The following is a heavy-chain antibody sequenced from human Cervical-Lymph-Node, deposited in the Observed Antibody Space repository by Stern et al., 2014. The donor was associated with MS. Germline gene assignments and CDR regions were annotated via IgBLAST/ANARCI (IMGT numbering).Heavy chain of an antibody. CDR2: IHDSGST. CDR1: GGSISSSGYY. D-gene: IGHD1-26*01. CDR3: ATTRWDLFTWNWFDP. Sequence: QVQLVESGPGLVKPSQTLSLTCTVSGGSISSSGYYWSWIRQPADKGLEWIGRIHDSGSTYYNPSLKSRVTISMDTAKNQFPLKLPFVTAADTAVYYCATTRWDLFTWNWFDPWGQGTLVTVSS. J-gene: IGHJ5*02. V-gene: IGHV4-61*02.